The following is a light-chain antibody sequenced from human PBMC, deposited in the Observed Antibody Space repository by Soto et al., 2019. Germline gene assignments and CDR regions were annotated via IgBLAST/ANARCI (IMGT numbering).Light chain of an antibody. Sequence: QAVVTQEPSLTVSPGGTVTLTCGSSTGVVTSGHYPYWFQQKPGQAPRTLIYDTSKKYSWTPARFSGSLLGGKAALTLSGAQPEDEAEYYCLLSYPGGRYVFGPGTKLTV. CDR3: LLSYPGGRYV. CDR1: TGVVTSGHY. CDR2: DTS. V-gene: IGLV7-46*01. J-gene: IGLJ1*01.